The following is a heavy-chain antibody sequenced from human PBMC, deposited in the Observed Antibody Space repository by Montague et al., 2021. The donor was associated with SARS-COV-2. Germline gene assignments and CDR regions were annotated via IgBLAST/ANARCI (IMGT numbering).Heavy chain of an antibody. CDR2: ISYTGHT. Sequence: SETLSLTCAIYGGSFSGYFWSWIRQSPGKGLEWIGEISYTGHTRYNPSLQSRVSISGDSSENQFSLTLTSVTAADTAVYYCARSHYSVSWWPDWSQGTLVTVSS. V-gene: IGHV4-34*01. CDR3: ARSHYSVSWWPD. J-gene: IGHJ4*02. CDR1: GGSFSGYF. D-gene: IGHD5/OR15-5a*01.